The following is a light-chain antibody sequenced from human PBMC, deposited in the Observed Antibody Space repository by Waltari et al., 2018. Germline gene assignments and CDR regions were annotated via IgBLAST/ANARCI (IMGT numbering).Light chain of an antibody. CDR1: QNIRYW. Sequence: DIQMTQSPSTLSASVGDRVSITCRASQNIRYWLAWYQQKPGKAPKLLIFEASTLQSGVPSRFSGSGSGTEFTLTISSLQPDDFATYYCQHYNSYPYTFGQGTKLEIK. CDR3: QHYNSYPYT. CDR2: EAS. J-gene: IGKJ2*01. V-gene: IGKV1-5*03.